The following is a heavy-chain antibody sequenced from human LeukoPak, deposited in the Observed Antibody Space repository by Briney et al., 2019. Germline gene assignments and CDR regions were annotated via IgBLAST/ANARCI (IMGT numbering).Heavy chain of an antibody. Sequence: ASVKVSCKASGYTFTGYYMHWVRQAPGQGLEWMGWINPNSGGTNYAQKFQGRVTMTRDTSISTAYMELSRLRSDDTAVYYCARDTVLLWFGDPSGWFDPWGQGTLVTVSS. J-gene: IGHJ5*02. V-gene: IGHV1-2*02. CDR2: INPNSGGT. CDR3: ARDTVLLWFGDPSGWFDP. CDR1: GYTFTGYY. D-gene: IGHD3-10*01.